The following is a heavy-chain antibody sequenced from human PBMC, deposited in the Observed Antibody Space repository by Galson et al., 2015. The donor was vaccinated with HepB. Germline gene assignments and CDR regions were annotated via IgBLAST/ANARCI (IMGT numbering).Heavy chain of an antibody. D-gene: IGHD6-13*01. CDR2: INTNTGNP. CDR3: ARDLFGQQLVPDAFDI. V-gene: IGHV7-4-1*02. Sequence: SVKVSCKASGYTFTSYAMNWVRQAPGQGLEWMGWINTNTGNPTYAQGFTGRFVFSLDTSVSTAYLQISSLKAEDTAVYYCARDLFGQQLVPDAFDIWGQGTMVTVSS. J-gene: IGHJ3*02. CDR1: GYTFTSYA.